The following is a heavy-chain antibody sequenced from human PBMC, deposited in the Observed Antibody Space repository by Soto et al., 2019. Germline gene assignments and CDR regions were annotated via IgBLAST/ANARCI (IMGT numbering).Heavy chain of an antibody. CDR1: GFTFSCYA. V-gene: IGHV3-23*01. Sequence: GAPRLSCAASGFTFSCYAMSWVRQAPWKGLEWVSAISGSGGSTYYADSVKGRFTISRDNSKNTLYLQMNSLRAEGTAVYYCAKDRGLAHIENGSVYFDCWGNGKLVPVSA. D-gene: IGHD3-10*01. CDR3: AKDRGLAHIENGSVYFDC. CDR2: ISGSGGST. J-gene: IGHJ4*01.